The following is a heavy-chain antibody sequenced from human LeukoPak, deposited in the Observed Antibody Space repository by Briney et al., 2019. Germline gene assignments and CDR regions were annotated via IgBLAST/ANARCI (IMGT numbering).Heavy chain of an antibody. Sequence: PSETLSLTCTVSGGSISSGGYYWSWICQHPGKGLEWIGYIYYSGSTYYNPSLKSRVTISVDTSKNQFSLKLSSVTAADTAVYYCASGAMATWSYWGQGTLVTVSS. V-gene: IGHV4-31*03. CDR3: ASGAMATWSY. J-gene: IGHJ4*02. CDR2: IYYSGST. D-gene: IGHD5-24*01. CDR1: GGSISSGGYY.